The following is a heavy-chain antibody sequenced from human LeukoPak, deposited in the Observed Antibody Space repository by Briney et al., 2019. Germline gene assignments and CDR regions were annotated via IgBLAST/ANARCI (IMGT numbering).Heavy chain of an antibody. Sequence: PSETLSLTCSVSGGPISSYYWSWIRQSPGKGLESIGYIYYTGSTSYNPSLKSRVTISVDTSKNRFSLRLSSVTPADTAVYYCARRYYFGSGSYSLDYWGPGTLITVSS. V-gene: IGHV4-59*08. J-gene: IGHJ4*02. CDR1: GGPISSYY. CDR3: ARRYYFGSGSYSLDY. D-gene: IGHD3-10*01. CDR2: IYYTGST.